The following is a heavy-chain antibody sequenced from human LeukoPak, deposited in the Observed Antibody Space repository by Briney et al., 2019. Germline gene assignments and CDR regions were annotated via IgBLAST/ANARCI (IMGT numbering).Heavy chain of an antibody. CDR1: GFTFSSYW. D-gene: IGHD1-14*01. CDR2: IKQDGSEK. J-gene: IGHJ4*02. Sequence: PGGSLRLSCAASGFTFSSYWRSWVRQAPGKGLELVANIKQDGSEKYYADSVKGRFTISRDNAKNSLYLQMNSLRAEDTAVYYCARNQRRLDYWGQGTLVTVSS. V-gene: IGHV3-7*01. CDR3: ARNQRRLDY.